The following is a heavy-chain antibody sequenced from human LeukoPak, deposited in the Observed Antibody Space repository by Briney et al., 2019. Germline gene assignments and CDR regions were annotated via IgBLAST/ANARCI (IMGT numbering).Heavy chain of an antibody. V-gene: IGHV3-23*01. D-gene: IGHD2-15*01. CDR1: GFTFSNYA. CDR2: ISGSASST. Sequence: PGGSLRLSCAASGFTFSNYAMSWVRQAPGKGLEWVSAISGSASSTYHADSVKGRFTISRDNSKNTLYLQMNSLRADDTAVYYCAKAGAVVVVAAKYFDYWGQGILVTVSP. CDR3: AKAGAVVVVAAKYFDY. J-gene: IGHJ4*02.